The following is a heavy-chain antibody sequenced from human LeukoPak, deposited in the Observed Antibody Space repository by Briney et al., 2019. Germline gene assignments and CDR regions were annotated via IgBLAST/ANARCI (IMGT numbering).Heavy chain of an antibody. Sequence: GGSLRLSCAASGFTFSTYGMNCVRQAPGKGLEWVSSISSSGGYIYYADSVKGRFTISRDNAKNSLYLQMNSLRAEDTAVYYCARGEYCSGARCSHFDYWGQGTLVTVSS. J-gene: IGHJ4*02. V-gene: IGHV3-21*01. CDR1: GFTFSTYG. D-gene: IGHD2-15*01. CDR2: ISSSGGYI. CDR3: ARGEYCSGARCSHFDY.